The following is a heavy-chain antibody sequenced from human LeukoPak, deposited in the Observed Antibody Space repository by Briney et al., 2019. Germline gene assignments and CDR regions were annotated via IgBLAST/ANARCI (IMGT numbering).Heavy chain of an antibody. CDR2: ISSNGGST. D-gene: IGHD3-10*01. V-gene: IGHV3-64*01. CDR3: ARGRKSYGSGSYYDNYYYMDA. CDR1: GFTFSSYA. J-gene: IGHJ6*03. Sequence: GGSLRLSCAASGFTFSSYAMHWVRQAPGKGLEYVSAISSNGGSTYYANSVKGRFTISRDNSKNTLYLQMGSLRAEDMAVYYCARGRKSYGSGSYYDNYYYMDAWGKGTTVTVSS.